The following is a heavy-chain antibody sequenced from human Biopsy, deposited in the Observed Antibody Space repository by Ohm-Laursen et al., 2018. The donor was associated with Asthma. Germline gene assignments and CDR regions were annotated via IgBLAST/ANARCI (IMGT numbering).Heavy chain of an antibody. CDR1: SGSGGYMRSGNYY. J-gene: IGHJ6*02. V-gene: IGHV4-39*01. CDR3: VRGSSSWHHGPFHYYYGLDV. Sequence: SQTLSLTCSLSSGSGGYMRSGNYYWGWIRQPPGKGLEWIGSIYYSGTTYYNPSLESRVTVSADMSKNQFSLKLTSVTAAGTAVYYCVRGSSSWHHGPFHYYYGLDVWGQGTTATVSS. CDR2: IYYSGTT. D-gene: IGHD6-13*01.